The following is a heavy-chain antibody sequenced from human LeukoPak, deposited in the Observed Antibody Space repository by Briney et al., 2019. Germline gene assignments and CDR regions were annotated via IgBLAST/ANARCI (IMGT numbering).Heavy chain of an antibody. CDR3: ARDHYSGSYYENAFDI. CDR1: GGSISSGGYY. J-gene: IGHJ3*02. D-gene: IGHD1-26*01. Sequence: PSQTLSLTCTVSGGSISSGGYYWSWIRQHPGKGLEWIGYIYYSGSTYYNPSLKSRVTISVDTSKNQFSLKLSSVTAADTAVYYCARDHYSGSYYENAFDIWGQGTMVTVSS. CDR2: IYYSGST. V-gene: IGHV4-31*03.